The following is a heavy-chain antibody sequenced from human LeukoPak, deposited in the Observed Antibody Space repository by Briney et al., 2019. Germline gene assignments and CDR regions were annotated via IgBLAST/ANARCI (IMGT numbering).Heavy chain of an antibody. D-gene: IGHD6-13*01. V-gene: IGHV4-34*01. CDR1: GGSFSGYY. Sequence: PSETLSLTCAVYGGSFSGYYCSWIRQPPGKGLEWIGEINHSGSTNYNPSLKSRVTISVDTSKNQFSLKLSSVTAADTAVYYCARAGADYPDYWGQGTLVTVSS. CDR3: ARAGADYPDY. CDR2: INHSGST. J-gene: IGHJ4*02.